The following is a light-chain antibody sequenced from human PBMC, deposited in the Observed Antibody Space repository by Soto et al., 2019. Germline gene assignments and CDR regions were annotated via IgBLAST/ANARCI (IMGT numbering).Light chain of an antibody. CDR2: GAS. Sequence: EILMTQSPATLSVSPGETATLSCRASQSVSTKLAWYQQKPGQAPRLLINGASTRATGVPARFSGWGSGTEFTLTISSLQSVDFAVYYCQQRSNWPSITFGQGTRLEIK. V-gene: IGKV3-15*01. J-gene: IGKJ5*01. CDR1: QSVSTK. CDR3: QQRSNWPSIT.